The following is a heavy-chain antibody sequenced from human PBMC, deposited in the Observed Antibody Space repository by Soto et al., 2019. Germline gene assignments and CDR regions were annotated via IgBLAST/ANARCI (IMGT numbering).Heavy chain of an antibody. V-gene: IGHV4-59*08. J-gene: IGHJ4*02. D-gene: IGHD1-1*01. CDR1: DGSISSYY. CDR2: IFYTGST. CDR3: ARHYPIGNNWNYFDY. Sequence: QVQLQESGPGLVKPSETLSLTCTVSDGSISSYYWGWIRQPPGKGLEWIGYIFYTGSTTYNPSLTSRVTISVDTSKNHFSLKLSSVTAADTAVYYCARHYPIGNNWNYFDYWGQGTLVTVSS.